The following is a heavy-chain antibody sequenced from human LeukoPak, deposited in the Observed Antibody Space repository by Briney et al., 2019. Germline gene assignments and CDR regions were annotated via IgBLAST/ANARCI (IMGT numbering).Heavy chain of an antibody. J-gene: IGHJ4*02. CDR2: INPNSGGT. Sequence: EPSVKVSCKASGYTFTGYYMHWVRQAPGQGLEWMGRINPNSGGTNYAQKFQGRVTMTRDTSISTAYMELSRLRSDDTAVYYCARVGSMVRGVKDGRVFVYWGQGTLVTVSS. V-gene: IGHV1-2*06. D-gene: IGHD3-10*01. CDR1: GYTFTGYY. CDR3: ARVGSMVRGVKDGRVFVY.